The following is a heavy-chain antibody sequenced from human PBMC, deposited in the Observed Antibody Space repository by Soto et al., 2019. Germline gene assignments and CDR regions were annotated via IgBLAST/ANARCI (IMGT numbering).Heavy chain of an antibody. CDR3: ARGVDNGVDV. V-gene: IGHV1-8*01. D-gene: IGHD2-8*01. CDR2: MSPNSGAT. CDR1: GYTFTSYD. Sequence: QVQLVQSGAEVTKPGASVKVSCKASGYTFTSYDINWVRQATGQGLEWMGWMSPNSGATGYAQKFQGRVTLTRDTSISTVYMELSNLRSEDTAIYYCARGVDNGVDVWGQGSTVTVSS. J-gene: IGHJ6*02.